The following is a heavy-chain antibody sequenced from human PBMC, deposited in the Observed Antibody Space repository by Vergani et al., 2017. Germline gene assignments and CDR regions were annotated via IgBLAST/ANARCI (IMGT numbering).Heavy chain of an antibody. V-gene: IGHV3-49*04. D-gene: IGHD4-17*01. CDR3: TRAYGDYEGEFDY. CDR2: IRSKAYGGTT. J-gene: IGHJ4*02. Sequence: EVQLVESGGGLVQPGRSLRLSCTASGFTFGDYAMSWVCQAPGKGLEWVGFIRSKAYGGTTEYAASVKGRFTISRDDSKSIAYLQMNSLKTEDTAVYYCTRAYGDYEGEFDYWGQGTLVTVSS. CDR1: GFTFGDYA.